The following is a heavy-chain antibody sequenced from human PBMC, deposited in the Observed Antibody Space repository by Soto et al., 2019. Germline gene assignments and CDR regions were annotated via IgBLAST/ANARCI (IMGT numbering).Heavy chain of an antibody. CDR3: AKDRVVVVPAAIMNYYYGMDV. CDR2: ISYDGSNK. Sequence: LRLSCAASGFTFSSYSMHWVRQAPGKGLEWVAVISYDGSNKYYADSVKGRFTISRDNSKNTLYLQMNSLRAEDTAVYYCAKDRVVVVPAAIMNYYYGMDVWGQGTTVTVSS. V-gene: IGHV3-30*18. CDR1: GFTFSSYS. D-gene: IGHD2-2*02. J-gene: IGHJ6*02.